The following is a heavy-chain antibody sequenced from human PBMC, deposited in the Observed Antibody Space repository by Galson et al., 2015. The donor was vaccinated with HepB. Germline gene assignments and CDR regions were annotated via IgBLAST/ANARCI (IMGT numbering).Heavy chain of an antibody. CDR1: GFTFSSYS. CDR2: ISSSSSYI. CDR3: AREGDYYDPGYYFDY. D-gene: IGHD3-22*01. J-gene: IGHJ4*02. V-gene: IGHV3-21*01. Sequence: SLRLSCAASGFTFSSYSMNWVRQAPGKGLEWVSSISSSSSYIYYADSVKGRFTISRDNAKNSLYLQMNSLRAEDTAVYYCAREGDYYDPGYYFDYWGQGTLVTVSS.